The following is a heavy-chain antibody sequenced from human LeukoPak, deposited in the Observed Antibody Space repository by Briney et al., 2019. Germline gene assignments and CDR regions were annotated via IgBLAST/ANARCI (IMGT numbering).Heavy chain of an antibody. CDR1: GFTFSSYA. Sequence: PGGSLRLSCAASGFTFSSYAMSWIRQAPGKGLEWVSYISSSGGTTSYADSVKGRFTISRDNAKNSLYLQINSLGAEDTAMYYCARVGSIAAAGSVDYWGQGTLVTVSS. J-gene: IGHJ4*02. D-gene: IGHD6-13*01. CDR3: ARVGSIAAAGSVDY. CDR2: ISSSGGTT. V-gene: IGHV3-11*04.